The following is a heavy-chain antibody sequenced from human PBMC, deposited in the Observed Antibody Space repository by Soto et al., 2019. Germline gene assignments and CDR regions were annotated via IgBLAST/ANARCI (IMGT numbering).Heavy chain of an antibody. D-gene: IGHD4-17*01. V-gene: IGHV4-30-4*01. J-gene: IGHJ4*02. CDR2: IYYSGST. CDR3: AREGTTVTLFDY. Sequence: SETLSLTCTVSGGSISSGDYYWSWIRQPPGKGLEWIGYIYYSGSTYYNPSLKSRVTISVDTSKNQFSLKLSSVTAADTAVYYCAREGTTVTLFDYWGQGTLVTVSS. CDR1: GGSISSGDYY.